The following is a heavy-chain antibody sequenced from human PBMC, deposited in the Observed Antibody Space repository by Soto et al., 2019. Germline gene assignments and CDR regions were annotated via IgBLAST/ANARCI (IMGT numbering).Heavy chain of an antibody. J-gene: IGHJ4*02. CDR3: VRDLLGSSFSDY. CDR1: GYTFSSYG. Sequence: ASVKVSCKTSGYTFSSYGISWVRQAPGQGLEWMGWINTFSGITNYAQKVQGRVTMTTDTSTSTAHMNLRSLRSDDTAVYYCVRDLLGSSFSDYWGQGTLVTVSS. CDR2: INTFSGIT. D-gene: IGHD3-16*01. V-gene: IGHV1-18*04.